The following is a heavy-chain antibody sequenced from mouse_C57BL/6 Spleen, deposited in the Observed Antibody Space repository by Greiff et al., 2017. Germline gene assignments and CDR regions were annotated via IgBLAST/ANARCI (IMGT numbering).Heavy chain of an antibody. V-gene: IGHV1-26*01. J-gene: IGHJ3*01. CDR3: ARRDYYGICAWFAY. Sequence: VQLQQSGPELVKPGASVKISCKASGYTFTDYYMNWVKQSHGTSLEWIGDLNPNNGGTSSNQKFKGKATLTVDKSSSTAYFVLRILPSEDSAVYYCARRDYYGICAWFAYWGQGTLVTVSA. CDR2: LNPNNGGT. CDR1: GYTFTDYY. D-gene: IGHD1-1*01.